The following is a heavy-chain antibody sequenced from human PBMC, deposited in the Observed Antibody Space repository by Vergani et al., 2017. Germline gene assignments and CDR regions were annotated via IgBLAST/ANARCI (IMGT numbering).Heavy chain of an antibody. CDR1: GDSIISRSYY. CDR2: IYNSGNG. J-gene: IGHJ2*01. CDR3: ASVKYYSDSTSHFRERYFDV. Sequence: QMQLQESGPGLVKASETLSLTCTVSGDSIISRSYYWGWIRQPPGKGLEWIGSIYNSGNGDSSSSLKSRVTISADTSKNQFSLRLTSVTAADTAVYYCASVKYYSDSTSHFRERYFDVWGRGTMVTVPS. V-gene: IGHV4-39*01. D-gene: IGHD3-16*01.